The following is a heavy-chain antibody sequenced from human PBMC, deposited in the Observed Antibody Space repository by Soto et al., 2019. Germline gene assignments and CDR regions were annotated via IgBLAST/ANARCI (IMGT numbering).Heavy chain of an antibody. CDR2: IITIFGTA. Sequence: QVQLVQSGAEVKKPGSSVKVSCKASGGTFSSYAISWVRQAPGQGLEWMGGIITIFGTANYAQKFQGRVTITAGESTSTAYMELSSLRTEDTAVYYCERDAYGSGSYYRVGNWFDPWGQGTLVTVSS. D-gene: IGHD3-10*01. CDR3: ERDAYGSGSYYRVGNWFDP. J-gene: IGHJ5*02. CDR1: GGTFSSYA. V-gene: IGHV1-69*01.